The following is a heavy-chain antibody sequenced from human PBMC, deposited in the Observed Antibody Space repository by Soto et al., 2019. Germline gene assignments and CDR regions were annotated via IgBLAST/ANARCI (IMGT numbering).Heavy chain of an antibody. CDR3: ARDDIVVVPAAIRWFYYYYGMDV. CDR2: ISSSSSTI. CDR1: GFTVSSYY. Sequence: GGSLRLSCAASGFTVSSYYMNWVRHGPGRGLEWVSYISSSSSTIYYADSVRGRFTISRDNSKNTLYLQMNSLRAEDTAVYYCARDDIVVVPAAIRWFYYYYGMDVWGQGTTVTVSS. D-gene: IGHD2-2*01. V-gene: IGHV3-48*01. J-gene: IGHJ6*02.